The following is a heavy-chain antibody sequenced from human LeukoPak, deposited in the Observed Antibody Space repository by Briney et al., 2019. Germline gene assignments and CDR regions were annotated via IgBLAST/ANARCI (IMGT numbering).Heavy chain of an antibody. CDR2: IYYSGST. J-gene: IGHJ4*02. V-gene: IGHV4-59*08. CDR3: ARLDLGVVPAASHTYELDY. D-gene: IGHD2-2*01. Sequence: PSETLSLTCTVSGGSISSYYWSWIRQPPGKGLEWIGYIYYSGSTNYNPSLKSRVTISVDTSKNQFSLKLSSVTAADTAVYYCARLDLGVVPAASHTYELDYWGQGTLVTVSS. CDR1: GGSISSYY.